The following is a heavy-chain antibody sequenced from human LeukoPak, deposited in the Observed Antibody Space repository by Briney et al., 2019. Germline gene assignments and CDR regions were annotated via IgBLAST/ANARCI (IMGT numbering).Heavy chain of an antibody. CDR3: XRXPGXYSGSLPLPY. J-gene: IGHJ4*02. CDR2: ISAYNGNT. V-gene: IGHV1-18*01. Sequence: SVTXSCKASGYTFTSYGISWVRQAPGQGLEWMGWISAYNGNTNYAQKLQGRVTMNTDTSTSTAYMEVRRLRSDETGGNYCXRXPGXYSGSLPLPYWGQGTLVTVSS. D-gene: IGHD1-26*01. CDR1: GYTFTSYG.